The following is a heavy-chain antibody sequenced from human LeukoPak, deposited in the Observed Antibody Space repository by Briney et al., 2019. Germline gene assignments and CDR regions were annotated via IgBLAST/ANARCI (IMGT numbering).Heavy chain of an antibody. Sequence: SETLSLTCTVSGGSIRSYYWSWIRQPPGKGLEWIGFIYYSGSTNYNPSFKSRVTISVDTSKNQFSLKLSSVTAADTAVYYCARHGYYDSSGYYPLDYWGQGTLVTVSS. CDR2: IYYSGST. CDR1: GGSIRSYY. J-gene: IGHJ4*02. D-gene: IGHD3-22*01. V-gene: IGHV4-59*08. CDR3: ARHGYYDSSGYYPLDY.